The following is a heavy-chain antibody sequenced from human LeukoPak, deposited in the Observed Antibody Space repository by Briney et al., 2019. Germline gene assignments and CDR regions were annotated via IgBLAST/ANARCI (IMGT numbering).Heavy chain of an antibody. CDR1: GFTFSSYS. D-gene: IGHD3-10*01. Sequence: GGSLRLSCAASGFTFSSYSMNWVRQAPGKGLEWVSYISSSSSTTYYADSVKGRFTISRDNAKNSLYLQMNSLRAEDTAVYYCARDQEVRGVIPFDYWGQGTLVTVSS. V-gene: IGHV3-48*04. CDR2: ISSSSSTT. CDR3: ARDQEVRGVIPFDY. J-gene: IGHJ4*02.